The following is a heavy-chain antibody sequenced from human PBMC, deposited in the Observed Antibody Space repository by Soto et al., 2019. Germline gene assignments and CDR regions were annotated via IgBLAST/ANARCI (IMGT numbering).Heavy chain of an antibody. CDR1: GGSISSSSYY. CDR3: ARLSERYLWYFDY. CDR2: IYYSGST. J-gene: IGHJ4*02. D-gene: IGHD3-10*01. Sequence: PSETLSLTCTVSGGSISSSSYYWGWIRQPPGKGLEWIGSIYYSGSTYYNPSLKGRVTISVDTSKNQFSLKLSSVTAADTAVYYCARLSERYLWYFDYWGQGTLVTVSS. V-gene: IGHV4-39*01.